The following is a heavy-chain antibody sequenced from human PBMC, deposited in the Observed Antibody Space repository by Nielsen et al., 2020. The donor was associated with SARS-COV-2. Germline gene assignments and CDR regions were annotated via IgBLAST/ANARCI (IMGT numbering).Heavy chain of an antibody. Sequence: VRQMPGKGLEWLGRIRSKANSYATAYAASVKGRFTISRDDSKNTAYLQMNSLKTEDTAVYYCTRRATITISGGYGMDVWGQGTTVTVSS. V-gene: IGHV3-73*01. CDR2: IRSKANSYAT. J-gene: IGHJ6*02. D-gene: IGHD3-9*01. CDR3: TRRATITISGGYGMDV.